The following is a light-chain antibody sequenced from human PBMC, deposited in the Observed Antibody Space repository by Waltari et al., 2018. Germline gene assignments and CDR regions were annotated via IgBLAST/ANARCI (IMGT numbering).Light chain of an antibody. J-gene: IGKJ1*01. Sequence: DIQMTQSPSSLSASIGDRVIITCRASETVNRDLNWFQQKAGKAPSLLIYGATTLESGVPSRFSGSGSGTEFTLTISSLQPEDFATYICQQSYSNPPWTFGQGTKVEVK. CDR3: QQSYSNPPWT. CDR1: ETVNRD. V-gene: IGKV1-39*01. CDR2: GAT.